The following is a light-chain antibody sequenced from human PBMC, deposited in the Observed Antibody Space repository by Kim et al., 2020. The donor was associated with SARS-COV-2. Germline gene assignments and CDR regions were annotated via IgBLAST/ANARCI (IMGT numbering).Light chain of an antibody. J-gene: IGLJ1*01. V-gene: IGLV2-14*03. CDR3: SSYTSSSTV. CDR2: DVS. Sequence: PGQAITISCTGTSSDVGGYNYVSWYQQHPGKAPKLMIYDVSNRPSGVSNRFSGSKSGNTASLTISGLQAEDEADYYCSSYTSSSTVFGTGTKVTVL. CDR1: SSDVGGYNY.